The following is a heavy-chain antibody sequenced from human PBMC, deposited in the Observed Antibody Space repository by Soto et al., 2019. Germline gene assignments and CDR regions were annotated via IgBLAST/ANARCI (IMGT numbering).Heavy chain of an antibody. D-gene: IGHD6-6*01. CDR1: GFTFSSYS. V-gene: IGHV3-21*01. J-gene: IGHJ5*02. CDR3: ARNEYSSPWTQNWFDP. CDR2: ISSSSSYI. Sequence: EVQLVESGGGLVKPGGSLRLSCAASGFTFSSYSMNWVRQAPGKGLEWVSSISSSSSYIYYADSVKGRFTISRDNAKNSLYLQMNSLRAEDTAVYYCARNEYSSPWTQNWFDPWGQGTLVTVSS.